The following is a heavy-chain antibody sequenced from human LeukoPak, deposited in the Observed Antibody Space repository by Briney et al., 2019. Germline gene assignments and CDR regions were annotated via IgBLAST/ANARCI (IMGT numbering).Heavy chain of an antibody. J-gene: IGHJ4*02. V-gene: IGHV3-33*08. CDR2: IWYVGSNK. CDR1: GFTFSSFP. CDR3: ARGAPGYSYGSRFDY. Sequence: GGSLRLSCAVSGFTFSSFPFHWVRQAPGKGLEWVALIWYVGSNKYYADSVKGRFTISRDNSKNTLYLQMNSLRAEDTAVYYCARGAPGYSYGSRFDYWGQGTLVTVSS. D-gene: IGHD5-18*01.